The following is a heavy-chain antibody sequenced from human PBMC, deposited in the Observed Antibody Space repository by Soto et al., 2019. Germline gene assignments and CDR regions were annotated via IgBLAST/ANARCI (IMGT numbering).Heavy chain of an antibody. CDR2: IYYSGST. CDR1: GGSLSSFY. V-gene: IGHV4-59*01. Sequence: PSETLSLTCTISGGSLSSFYWSWIRQSPGKGLEWIGYIYYSGSTKYNPSLKSRVTMSVDTSKNQFSLSLSSVTAADTAIYYCARDYYGSGWFSVWGQGTTVTVSS. CDR3: ARDYYGSGWFSV. D-gene: IGHD3-10*01. J-gene: IGHJ6*02.